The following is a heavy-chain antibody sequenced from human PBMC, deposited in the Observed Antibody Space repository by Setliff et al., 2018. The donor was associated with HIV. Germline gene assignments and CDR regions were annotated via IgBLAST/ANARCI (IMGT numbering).Heavy chain of an antibody. V-gene: IGHV3-21*01. Sequence: GGSLRLSCAASGFTFSSYSMNWVRQAPGKGLEWVSSISSSSSYIYYADSVKGRFTISRDNAKNSLYLQLNSLRAEDTAVYYCARDRGGSYTPLDFWGQGTLVTVS. CDR2: ISSSSSYI. CDR1: GFTFSSYS. J-gene: IGHJ4*02. CDR3: ARDRGGSYTPLDF. D-gene: IGHD1-26*01.